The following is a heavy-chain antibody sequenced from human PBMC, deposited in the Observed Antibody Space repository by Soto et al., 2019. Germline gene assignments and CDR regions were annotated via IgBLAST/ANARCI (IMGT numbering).Heavy chain of an antibody. Sequence: QVQLVQSGAELKKPGASVKVSCQSSGYPFIYYYVHWVRQAPGQGLEWMGWINPHSGDTDYAQKVQGRVTITRDTSISTVVMELRRLTSDDRALYFCARQGKHYISPRVSHGMDALGEGTSVTVSS. J-gene: IGHJ6*04. V-gene: IGHV1-2*02. CDR2: INPHSGDT. D-gene: IGHD2-2*02. CDR3: ARQGKHYISPRVSHGMDA. CDR1: GYPFIYYY.